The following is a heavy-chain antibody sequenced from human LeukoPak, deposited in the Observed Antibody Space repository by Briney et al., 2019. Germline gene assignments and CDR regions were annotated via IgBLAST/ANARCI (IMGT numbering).Heavy chain of an antibody. CDR1: GYTFTGYY. D-gene: IGHD3-10*01. J-gene: IGHJ5*02. Sequence: ASVRVSCKASGYTFTGYYMHWVRQAPGQGLEWMGRINPNSGGTNYAQKFQGRVTMTKDTSISTGYMELSRLRSDDTAVYYCARAPLGYNWFDPWGQGTLVTVSS. CDR2: INPNSGGT. CDR3: ARAPLGYNWFDP. V-gene: IGHV1-2*06.